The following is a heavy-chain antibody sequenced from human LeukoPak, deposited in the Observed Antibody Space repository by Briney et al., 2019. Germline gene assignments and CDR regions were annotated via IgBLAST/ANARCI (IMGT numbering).Heavy chain of an antibody. CDR1: GFTFSSYE. V-gene: IGHV3-23*01. CDR2: ISGSGGKT. D-gene: IGHD3-22*01. CDR3: AKDCYDSSGYYSVVDAFDI. Sequence: GGSLRLSCAASGFTFSSYEMNWVRQAPGKGLEWVSAISGSGGKTYYADPVKGRFTISRDNSKNTLYLQMTSLRAEDTAVYYCAKDCYDSSGYYSVVDAFDIWGQGTMVTVSS. J-gene: IGHJ3*02.